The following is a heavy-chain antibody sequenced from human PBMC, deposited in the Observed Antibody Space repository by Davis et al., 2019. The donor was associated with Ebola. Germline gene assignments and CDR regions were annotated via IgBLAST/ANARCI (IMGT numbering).Heavy chain of an antibody. V-gene: IGHV3-23*01. CDR2: ISGSGGNT. J-gene: IGHJ4*02. CDR3: AKGTTCDY. Sequence: GESLKISCAASGFTFSNYAMSWVRQAPGKGLEWVSAISGSGGNTYYADSVKGRFTISRDNSKNTLYLQMNSLRAEDTAVYYCAKGTTCDYWGQGTLVTVSS. D-gene: IGHD1/OR15-1a*01. CDR1: GFTFSNYA.